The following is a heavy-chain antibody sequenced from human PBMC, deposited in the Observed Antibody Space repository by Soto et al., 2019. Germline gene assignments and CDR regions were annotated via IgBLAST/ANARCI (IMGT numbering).Heavy chain of an antibody. CDR1: GFTFSSYE. CDR2: VSHDGNNK. J-gene: IGHJ4*02. Sequence: QVQLVDSGGGVAQPGRSLRLSCAASGFTFSSYEMDWVRQAPGKGLEWVSVVSHDGNNKYFGDSVKGRFSTSRDNSKNIVYLEMNSLREEDTALYYCARMTIGATAVALWGQGTLVTVSS. V-gene: IGHV3-30*03. D-gene: IGHD1-26*01. CDR3: ARMTIGATAVAL.